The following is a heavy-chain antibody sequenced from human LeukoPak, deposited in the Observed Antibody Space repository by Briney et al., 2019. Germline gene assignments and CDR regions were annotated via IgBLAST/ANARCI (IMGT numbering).Heavy chain of an antibody. CDR3: SSGASQYTFDY. CDR1: GFTFSSYA. D-gene: IGHD3-10*01. J-gene: IGHJ4*02. CDR2: ISSNGGST. V-gene: IGHV3-64*01. Sequence: GGSLRLSCAASGFTFSSYAMHWDRQAPGKGLEYVSAISSNGGSTYYANSVKGRFTISRDNSKNTLYLQMGSLRAEDMAVYYCSSGASQYTFDYWGQGTLVTVSS.